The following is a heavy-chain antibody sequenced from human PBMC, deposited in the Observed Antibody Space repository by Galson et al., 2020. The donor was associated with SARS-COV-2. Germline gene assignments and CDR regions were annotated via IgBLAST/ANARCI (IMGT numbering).Heavy chain of an antibody. Sequence: SETLSLTCAVSGGSFSGYYWSWIRQPPGKGLEWIGEINHSGNINSNPSLKSRATISVDTSKNQFSLKLTSVTAADTAVYYCVRVPGAAGGFFDSWGQGALVTVSS. J-gene: IGHJ4*02. CDR2: INHSGNI. V-gene: IGHV4-34*01. CDR3: VRVPGAAGGFFDS. D-gene: IGHD6-13*01. CDR1: GGSFSGYY.